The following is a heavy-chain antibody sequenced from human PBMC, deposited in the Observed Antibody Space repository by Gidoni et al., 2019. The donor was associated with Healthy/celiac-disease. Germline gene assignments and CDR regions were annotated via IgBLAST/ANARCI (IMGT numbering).Heavy chain of an antibody. J-gene: IGHJ6*02. CDR1: GGTFSSYA. CDR3: ARVDTAMVTSYYYYGMDV. D-gene: IGHD5-18*01. V-gene: IGHV1-69*01. Sequence: QVQLVQSGAEVKKPGSSVKVSCKASGGTFSSYAISWVRQAPGQGLEWMGGIIPICGTANYAQKFQGRITITADESTSTAYMELSSLRSEDTAVYYCARVDTAMVTSYYYYGMDVWGQGTTVTVSS. CDR2: IIPICGTA.